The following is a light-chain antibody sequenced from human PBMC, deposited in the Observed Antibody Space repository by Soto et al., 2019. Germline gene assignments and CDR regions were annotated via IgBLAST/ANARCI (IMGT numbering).Light chain of an antibody. J-gene: IGKJ1*01. V-gene: IGKV1-5*03. CDR2: KAS. CDR1: QSISSC. CDR3: QQYGSYQV. Sequence: HVTKSSAHVSGSVGERVTITCRASQSISSCLAWYQQKPGKAPKLLIHKASSLESGVPSRFSGSGSGTEFTLANISLQPDDFPTYNGQQYGSYQVVGQGTKVDIK.